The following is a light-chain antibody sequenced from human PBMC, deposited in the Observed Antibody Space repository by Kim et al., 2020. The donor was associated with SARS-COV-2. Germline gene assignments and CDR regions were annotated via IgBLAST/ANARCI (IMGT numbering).Light chain of an antibody. V-gene: IGLV3-1*01. CDR1: KLGDKY. CDR3: QAWDSSTEV. J-gene: IGLJ1*01. CDR2: QDS. Sequence: GAPGQTASITCSGNKLGDKYACWYQQKPGQSPVLVIYQDSKRPSGIPERFSGSNSGNTATLTISGTQAMDEADYYCQAWDSSTEVFGTGTKVTVL.